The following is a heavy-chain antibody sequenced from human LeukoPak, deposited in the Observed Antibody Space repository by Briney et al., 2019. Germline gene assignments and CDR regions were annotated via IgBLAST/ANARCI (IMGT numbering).Heavy chain of an antibody. V-gene: IGHV1-2*02. J-gene: IGHJ4*02. CDR3: AGDPERVSSGFNY. Sequence: ASVKVSCKASGYTFTGYYMHWVRQAPGQGLEWMGWINPNSGGTNYAQKFQGRVTMTRGTSISTAYMELSRLRSDDTAVYYCAGDPERVSSGFNYWGQGTLVTVSS. D-gene: IGHD6-19*01. CDR2: INPNSGGT. CDR1: GYTFTGYY.